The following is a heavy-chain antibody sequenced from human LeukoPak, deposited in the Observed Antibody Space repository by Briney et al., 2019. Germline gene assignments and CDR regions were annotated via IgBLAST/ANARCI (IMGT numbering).Heavy chain of an antibody. D-gene: IGHD6-19*01. CDR2: MNPNSGNT. CDR3: ARGRLAVAGAFDY. V-gene: IGHV1-8*03. CDR1: GYTFTSYD. J-gene: IGHJ4*02. Sequence: ASVKVSCKASGYTFTSYDINWVRQATGQGLEWMGWMNPNSGNTGYAQKFQGRVTITRNTSISTAYMELSCLRSEDTAVYYCARGRLAVAGAFDYWGQGTLVTVSS.